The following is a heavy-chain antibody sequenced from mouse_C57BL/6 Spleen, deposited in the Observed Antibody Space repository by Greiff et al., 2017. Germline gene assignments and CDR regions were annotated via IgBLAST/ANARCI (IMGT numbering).Heavy chain of an antibody. CDR3: ARGGYYSNSYAKDY. D-gene: IGHD2-5*01. V-gene: IGHV1-80*01. Sequence: QVQLKQSGAELVKPGASVKISCKASGYAFSSYWMNWVKQRPGKGLEWIGQIYPGDGDTNYNGKFKGKATLTADKSSSTAYMQLSSLTSADSAVYFCARGGYYSNSYAKDYWGQGTSVTVSS. CDR2: IYPGDGDT. J-gene: IGHJ4*01. CDR1: GYAFSSYW.